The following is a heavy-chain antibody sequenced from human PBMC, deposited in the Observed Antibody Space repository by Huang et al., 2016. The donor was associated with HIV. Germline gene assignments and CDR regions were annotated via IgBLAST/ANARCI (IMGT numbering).Heavy chain of an antibody. V-gene: IGHV1-69*01. J-gene: IGHJ4*02. Sequence: QVQLVQSGAEVKKPGSSVKVSCKASGGTFSSYAISWVRQAPGQGVEWMVGISPSFDAANDAQKFQGRVTITADESTSTAYMERSSLRSEDTAVYYCARAGEAYYDSSGYYYFDYWGQGTLVTVSS. CDR1: GGTFSSYA. CDR3: ARAGEAYYDSSGYYYFDY. CDR2: ISPSFDAA. D-gene: IGHD3-22*01.